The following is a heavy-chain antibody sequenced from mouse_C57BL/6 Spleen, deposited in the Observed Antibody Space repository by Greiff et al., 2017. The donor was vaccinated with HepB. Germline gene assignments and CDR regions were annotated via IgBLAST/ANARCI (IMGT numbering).Heavy chain of an antibody. J-gene: IGHJ3*01. Sequence: QVQLKQPGAELVRPGSSVKLSCKASGYTFTSYWMHWVKQRPIQGLEWIGNIDPSDSETHYNQKFKDKATLTVDKSSSTAYMQLSSLTSEDSAVYYCAREDGNYESFAYWGQGTLVTVSA. CDR2: IDPSDSET. V-gene: IGHV1-52*01. CDR3: AREDGNYESFAY. D-gene: IGHD2-1*01. CDR1: GYTFTSYW.